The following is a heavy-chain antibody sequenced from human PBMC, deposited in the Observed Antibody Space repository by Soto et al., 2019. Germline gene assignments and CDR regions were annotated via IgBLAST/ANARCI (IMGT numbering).Heavy chain of an antibody. D-gene: IGHD2-21*01. CDR3: ARTRGAWYYFDY. CDR2: ISGSGGNT. Sequence: GGSLRLSCAASGFSFNSYTYGMSWVRQAPGKGLEWVSAISGSGGNTYYADSVKGRFTISRDNSKNTLYLQMNTLRAEDTAVYYCARTRGAWYYFDYWGQGSLVTAPQ. J-gene: IGHJ4*02. CDR1: GFSFNSYTYG. V-gene: IGHV3-23*01.